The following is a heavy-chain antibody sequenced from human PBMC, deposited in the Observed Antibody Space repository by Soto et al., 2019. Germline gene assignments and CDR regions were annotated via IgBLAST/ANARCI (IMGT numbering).Heavy chain of an antibody. CDR1: GGSITSSDYY. V-gene: IGHV4-39*01. CDR2: INSSGST. Sequence: SETLSLTCAVSGGSITSSDYYWGWIRQPPGKGLEWVGTINSSGSTHYNPSLESRVTISVDTSKSQFSLNLTSVTAADTAVYYCARGQAIAIYRMVRGVIPIWFDPWGQGTLVTVSS. D-gene: IGHD3-10*01. J-gene: IGHJ5*02. CDR3: ARGQAIAIYRMVRGVIPIWFDP.